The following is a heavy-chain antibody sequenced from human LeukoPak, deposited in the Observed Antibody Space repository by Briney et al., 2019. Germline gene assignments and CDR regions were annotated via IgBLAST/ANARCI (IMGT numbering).Heavy chain of an antibody. J-gene: IGHJ4*02. CDR2: INPSGGTT. D-gene: IGHD7-27*01. CDR3: ASTELGTNNYYFDY. CDR1: GYTFTTYS. V-gene: IGHV1-46*01. Sequence: ASVTVSCKASGYTFTTYSMHWVRQAPGQGLEWLGIINPSGGTTTYPQKFQGRVTMTRDTSTGTVYMELSSLRSEDTAVYYCASTELGTNNYYFDYWGQGTLVTVSS.